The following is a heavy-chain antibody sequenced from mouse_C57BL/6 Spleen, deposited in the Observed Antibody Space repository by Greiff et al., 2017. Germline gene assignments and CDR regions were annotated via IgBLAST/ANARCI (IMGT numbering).Heavy chain of an antibody. V-gene: IGHV1-19*01. D-gene: IGHD1-1*01. J-gene: IGHJ2*01. CDR3: ARGTGMYDLDY. CDR1: GYTFTDYY. CDR2: INPYNGGT. Sequence: VQLQQSGPVLVKPGASVKMSCKASGYTFTDYYMNWVKQSHGKSLEWIGVINPYNGGTSYNQKFEGKATLTVDKSSSTAYMELNSLTSEDSAVYYCARGTGMYDLDYWGQGTTLTVSS.